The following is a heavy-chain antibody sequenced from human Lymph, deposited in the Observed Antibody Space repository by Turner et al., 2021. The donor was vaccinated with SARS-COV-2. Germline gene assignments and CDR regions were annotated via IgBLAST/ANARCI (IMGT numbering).Heavy chain of an antibody. Sequence: QVQLVQSGAEVKKPGASVKVSCMASGYTFTRYDINWVRQATGQGLEWMGWMDRNSGNTGYAQKFQGRVTMTRNTSISTAYMELSSLRSEDTAVYYCARAAQLTVWFDPWGQGTLVTVSS. D-gene: IGHD3-9*01. CDR1: GYTFTRYD. V-gene: IGHV1-8*01. CDR2: MDRNSGNT. J-gene: IGHJ5*02. CDR3: ARAAQLTVWFDP.